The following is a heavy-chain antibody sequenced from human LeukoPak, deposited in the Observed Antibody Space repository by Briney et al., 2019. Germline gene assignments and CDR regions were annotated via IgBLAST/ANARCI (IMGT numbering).Heavy chain of an antibody. CDR3: ARDMEQWLVQYWYFDL. J-gene: IGHJ2*01. V-gene: IGHV3-33*01. D-gene: IGHD6-19*01. CDR2: IGYDGRNK. Sequence: GRSLRLSCAASGFTFSSYGMHWVRQAPGKGLEWVAVIGYDGRNKYYADSVKGRFIISRDNSKNTLYLQMNILRAEDTAVYYCARDMEQWLVQYWYFDLWRRGTLVTVSS. CDR1: GFTFSSYG.